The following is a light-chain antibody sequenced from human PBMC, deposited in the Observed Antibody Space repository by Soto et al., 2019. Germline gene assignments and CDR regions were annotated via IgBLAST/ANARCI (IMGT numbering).Light chain of an antibody. V-gene: IGLV2-14*01. Sequence: QSALTQPVSVSGSPGQSITISCTGTSSDVGGYNYVSWYQQHPGKAPKLMIYDVSNRPSGVSNRFSGSKSGNTASLTISGLQAEDEADYYCSSYTSSSTPYVVFGGGTKVTVL. CDR3: SSYTSSSTPYVV. J-gene: IGLJ2*01. CDR1: SSDVGGYNY. CDR2: DVS.